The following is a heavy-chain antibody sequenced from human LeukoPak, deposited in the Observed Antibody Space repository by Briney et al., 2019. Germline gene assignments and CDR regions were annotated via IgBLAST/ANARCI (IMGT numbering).Heavy chain of an antibody. J-gene: IGHJ4*02. V-gene: IGHV1-46*01. D-gene: IGHD5-12*01. CDR3: ARGGDSSGYDYLGGWGVDY. CDR1: GYTFTGYY. Sequence: ASVKVSCKASGYTFTGYYMHWVRQAPGQGLEWMGWINPSGGSTSYAQKFQGRVTMTRDTSTSTVYMELSSLRSEDTAVYYCARGGDSSGYDYLGGWGVDYWGQGTLVTVSS. CDR2: INPSGGST.